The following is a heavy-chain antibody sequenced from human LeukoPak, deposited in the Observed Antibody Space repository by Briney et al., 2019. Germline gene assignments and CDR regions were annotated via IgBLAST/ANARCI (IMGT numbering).Heavy chain of an antibody. V-gene: IGHV4-59*01. CDR3: ARWRGPGYGLDS. CDR2: IHYSGST. Sequence: PSETLSLTCTVSGGSISSYYWSWFRQPPGKGLEWIGHIHYSGSTNYNPSLKSRVTISVDTSKNHFSLKLSSVTAADTAVYHCARWRGPGYGLDSWGQGTLATVSS. D-gene: IGHD5-18*01. J-gene: IGHJ4*02. CDR1: GGSISSYY.